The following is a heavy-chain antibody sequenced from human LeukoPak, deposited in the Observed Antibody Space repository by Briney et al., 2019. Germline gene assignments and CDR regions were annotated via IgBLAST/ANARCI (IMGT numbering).Heavy chain of an antibody. V-gene: IGHV3-30*04. CDR2: ISFDGSKK. CDR3: SRDVGYGENSGDWY. Sequence: GGSLRLSCATSGLTFRNYALHWVRQAPGEGLEWVAVISFDGSKKYYADSVKGRFTISRDYSKNTLYLQMNSLRAEDTAVYFCSRDVGYGENSGDWYWGQGTLVTVSS. J-gene: IGHJ4*02. D-gene: IGHD4-23*01. CDR1: GLTFRNYA.